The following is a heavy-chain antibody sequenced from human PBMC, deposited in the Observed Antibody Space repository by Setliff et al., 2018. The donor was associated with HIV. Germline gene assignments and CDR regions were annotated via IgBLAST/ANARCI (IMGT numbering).Heavy chain of an antibody. Sequence: SETLSLTCAVYGGSFSGYYWTWIRQTPGQGLEWVGEIEHSGSANYNPSLRGRVTVSIDRSKNQFSIQLTSVTAEDTAVYYCAKGQVRSSGWSGVAFDIWGQGTMVTVSS. CDR1: GGSFSGYY. CDR3: AKGQVRSSGWSGVAFDI. CDR2: IEHSGSA. J-gene: IGHJ3*02. D-gene: IGHD6-19*01. V-gene: IGHV4-34*01.